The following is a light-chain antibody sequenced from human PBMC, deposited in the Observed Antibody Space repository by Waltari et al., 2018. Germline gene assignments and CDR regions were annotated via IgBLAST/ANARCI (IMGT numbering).Light chain of an antibody. CDR3: CSYAGLGIYV. CDR1: SSDVATYTL. J-gene: IGLJ1*01. V-gene: IGLV2-23*02. CDR2: EVT. Sequence: QSGLTQPASVSGSPGQSITLPCTGTSSDVATYTLLSWYQQYPGKAPKLMVYEVTKRTSGVSDRFSGSKSGNTASLTIYGLQSEDEADYYCCSYAGLGIYVFGTGTKVTVL.